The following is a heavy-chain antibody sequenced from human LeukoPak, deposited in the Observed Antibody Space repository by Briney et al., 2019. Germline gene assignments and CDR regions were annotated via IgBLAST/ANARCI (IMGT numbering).Heavy chain of an antibody. D-gene: IGHD1-26*01. Sequence: SGGSLRLSXAASGFTFSSYSMNWVRQAPGKGVEWVSYISSSSSYIYYADSVKGRFTISRDNAKNSLYLQMNSLRAEDTAVYYCASGGGSYSAIYFDYWGQGTLVTVSS. CDR3: ASGGGSYSAIYFDY. CDR2: ISSSSSYI. V-gene: IGHV3-21*01. CDR1: GFTFSSYS. J-gene: IGHJ4*02.